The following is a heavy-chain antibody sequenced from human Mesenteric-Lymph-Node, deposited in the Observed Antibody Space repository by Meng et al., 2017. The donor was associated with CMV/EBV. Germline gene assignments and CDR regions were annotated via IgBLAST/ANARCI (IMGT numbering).Heavy chain of an antibody. CDR2: INPVGGST. CDR1: GYSFTTYY. Sequence: ASVKVSRKTSGYSFTTYYMHWVRQAPGQGLEWMGIINPVGGSTRNAQKFQGRVTMTSDTSTSTMYMELSSLRAEDTAVYYCARDALGMGGRHGLDVWGQGTTVTVSS. J-gene: IGHJ6*02. V-gene: IGHV1-46*01. CDR3: ARDALGMGGRHGLDV. D-gene: IGHD1-26*01.